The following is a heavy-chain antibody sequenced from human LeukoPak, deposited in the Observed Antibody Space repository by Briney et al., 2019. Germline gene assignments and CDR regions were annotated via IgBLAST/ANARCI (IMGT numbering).Heavy chain of an antibody. D-gene: IGHD3-3*01. CDR2: ISGSGGRT. J-gene: IGHJ3*02. CDR1: GFTFSSHA. CDR3: AKGIAFYDFWSGLWAFDI. Sequence: GGSLRFSCAASGFTFSSHAMSWVRQAPGKGLEWVSTISGSGGRTYYADSVKGRFTISRDNSKNTLYLEMSSLRAEDTAVYYCAKGIAFYDFWSGLWAFDIWGQGTMATVSS. V-gene: IGHV3-23*01.